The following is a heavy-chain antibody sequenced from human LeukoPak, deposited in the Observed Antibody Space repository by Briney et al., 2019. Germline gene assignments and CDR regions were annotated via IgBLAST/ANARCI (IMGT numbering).Heavy chain of an antibody. Sequence: SETLSLTCTVSGGFIGSSSFYWAWIRQTPGKGLEWIGSLAYSGSNYYKSSLKSRVTLSVDAAKNQFSLNLTSVTAADTALFYCASSTSYYYDTSGYFEYWGQGILVTVSS. CDR2: LAYSGSN. CDR3: ASSTSYYYDTSGYFEY. D-gene: IGHD3-22*01. J-gene: IGHJ4*02. CDR1: GGFIGSSSFY. V-gene: IGHV4-39*01.